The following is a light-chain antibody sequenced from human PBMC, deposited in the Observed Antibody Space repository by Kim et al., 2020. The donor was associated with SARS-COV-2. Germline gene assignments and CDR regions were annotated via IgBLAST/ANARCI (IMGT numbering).Light chain of an antibody. J-gene: IGLJ3*02. V-gene: IGLV1-44*01. CDR3: AAWDDCMKNWV. Sequence: QAVLTQPPSASGTPGQRVTISCSGSTSNIGSNTVNWYQQFPGTAPKLLIYINNQRPSGVPDRFSASKSDTSASLAINGLRSEAEADYYCAAWDDCMKNWVFGGGTQLTVL. CDR2: INN. CDR1: TSNIGSNT.